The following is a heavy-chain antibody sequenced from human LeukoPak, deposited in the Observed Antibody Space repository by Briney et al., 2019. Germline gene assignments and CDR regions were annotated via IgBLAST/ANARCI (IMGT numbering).Heavy chain of an antibody. D-gene: IGHD6-13*01. V-gene: IGHV4-4*02. CDR3: ARAYSSSWYLNWFDP. J-gene: IGHJ5*02. Sequence: SETLSLTCTVSGDSISSHKWWWCWVRQPPGKGLEWIGEIYHSGSTSYNPSLKSRVTISIDTSKNQFSLKLSSVTAADTAIYYCARAYSSSWYLNWFDPWGQGTLVTVSS. CDR1: GDSISSHKW. CDR2: IYHSGST.